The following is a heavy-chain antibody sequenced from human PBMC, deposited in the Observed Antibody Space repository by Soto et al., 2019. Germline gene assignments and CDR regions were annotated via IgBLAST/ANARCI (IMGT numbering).Heavy chain of an antibody. V-gene: IGHV3-21*06. CDR3: ARDPPLSMIVVVGVDDF. D-gene: IGHD3-22*01. J-gene: IGHJ4*02. Sequence: WGSLRLSCTVLGFTLTNETMNWVRQAPGKGLEWVSSISSRSTLINYADSVKGRFTISRDNDKGLVYLQMNSLRAEDTAVYYFARDPPLSMIVVVGVDDFWGQGTLVTVSS. CDR1: GFTLTNET. CDR2: ISSRSTLI.